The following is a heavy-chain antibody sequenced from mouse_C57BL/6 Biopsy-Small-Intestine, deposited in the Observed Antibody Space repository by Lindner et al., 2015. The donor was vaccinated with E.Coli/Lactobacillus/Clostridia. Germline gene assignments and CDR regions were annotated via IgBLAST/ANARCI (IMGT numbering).Heavy chain of an antibody. CDR1: GYTFTDYY. V-gene: IGHV1-34*02. CDR3: TRRTYLHYFDY. CDR2: IYPNNGDV. Sequence: VQLQESGPDLVKPGDSVKMSCKASGYTFTDYYMDWVKQSHGKSLELIGYIYPNNGDVNYNQKFKDKATLTVDKSSSTAYMELHSLTSEDSAVYYCTRRTYLHYFDYWGQGTTLTVSS. J-gene: IGHJ2*01.